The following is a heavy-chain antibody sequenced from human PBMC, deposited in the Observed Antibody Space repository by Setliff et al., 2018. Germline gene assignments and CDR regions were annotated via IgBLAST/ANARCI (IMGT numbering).Heavy chain of an antibody. V-gene: IGHV1-3*01. J-gene: IGHJ6*03. Sequence: ASVKVSCKASGYTFTSYAMHWVRQAPGQRLEWMGWTNAGNGNTKYSQKFQGGVTITRDTSASTAYMELGSLRSEDTAVYYCAKEFTRYYNFWSAHRYYMDVWGKGTTVTVSS. D-gene: IGHD3-3*01. CDR3: AKEFTRYYNFWSAHRYYMDV. CDR1: GYTFTSYA. CDR2: TNAGNGNT.